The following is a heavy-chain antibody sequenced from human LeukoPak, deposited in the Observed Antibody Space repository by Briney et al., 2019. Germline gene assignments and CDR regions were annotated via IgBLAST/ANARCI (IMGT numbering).Heavy chain of an antibody. CDR2: ISAYNGNT. Sequence: ASVKVSCKASGYTFTSYGISWVRQAPGQGLEWMGWISAYNGNTNYAQKLQGRVTMTTDTSTSTAYMELRSLRSDDTAVYYCARAHIVVVVAATPAPMDVWGKGTTVTVSS. J-gene: IGHJ6*03. CDR3: ARAHIVVVVAATPAPMDV. V-gene: IGHV1-18*01. CDR1: GYTFTSYG. D-gene: IGHD2-15*01.